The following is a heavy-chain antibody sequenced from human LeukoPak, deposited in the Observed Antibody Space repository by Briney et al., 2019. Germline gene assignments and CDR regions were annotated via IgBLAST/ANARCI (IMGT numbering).Heavy chain of an antibody. CDR2: INPNSGGT. J-gene: IGHJ6*02. D-gene: IGHD5-24*01. V-gene: IGHV1-2*02. Sequence: ASVKVSCKASGYTFTGYYMHWVRQAPGQALEWIGWINPNSGGTNYAQKFQGRVTMTRDTSISTAYMELSRLRSDDTAVYYCARAGWRTSYYGMDVWGQGTTVTVSS. CDR3: ARAGWRTSYYGMDV. CDR1: GYTFTGYY.